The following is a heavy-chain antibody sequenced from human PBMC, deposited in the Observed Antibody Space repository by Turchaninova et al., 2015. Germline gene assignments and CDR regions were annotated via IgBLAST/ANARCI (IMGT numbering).Heavy chain of an antibody. CDR2: ISYDGSNK. CDR3: AKDLDSSGWGDY. V-gene: IGHV3-30*18. CDR1: GFTCSGYG. J-gene: IGHJ4*02. Sequence: QVQLVESGGGVVQPGRSLRLSCAASGFTCSGYGMHWVRHAPGKGLEWVAVISYDGSNKYYADSVKGRFTISRDNSKNTLYLQMNSLRAEDTAVYYCAKDLDSSGWGDYWGQGTLVTVSS. D-gene: IGHD6-19*01.